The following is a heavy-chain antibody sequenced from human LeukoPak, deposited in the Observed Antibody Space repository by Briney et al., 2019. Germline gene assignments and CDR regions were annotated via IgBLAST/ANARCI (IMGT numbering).Heavy chain of an antibody. CDR3: ARDYDYPWGSYRYDALDV. CDR1: GFTFSNYW. Sequence: GGSLRLSCAASGFTFSNYWMHWVRQAPGKELVWVSHINSDASTTTYADFVKGRFTISRDNAKNTLYLQMNSLGAEDTAVYYCARDYDYPWGSYRYDALDVWGQGTVVTVSS. CDR2: INSDASTT. V-gene: IGHV3-74*01. D-gene: IGHD3-16*02. J-gene: IGHJ3*01.